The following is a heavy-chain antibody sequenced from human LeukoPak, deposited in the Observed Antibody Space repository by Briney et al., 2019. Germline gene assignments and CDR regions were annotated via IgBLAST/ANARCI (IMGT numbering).Heavy chain of an antibody. V-gene: IGHV4-34*01. J-gene: IGHJ5*02. CDR2: INHSGST. Sequence: PSETLSLTCAVYGGSFSGYYWSWIRQLPGKGLEWIGEINHSGSTNYNPSLKSRVTISVDTSKNQFSLKLSSVTAADTAVYYCARRVSAVDLGRFDPWGEGPLVTVSS. CDR3: ARRVSAVDLGRFDP. CDR1: GGSFSGYY. D-gene: IGHD5/OR15-5a*01.